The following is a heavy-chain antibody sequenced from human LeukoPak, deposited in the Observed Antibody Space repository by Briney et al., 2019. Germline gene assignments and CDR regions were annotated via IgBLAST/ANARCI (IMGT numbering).Heavy chain of an antibody. CDR1: GFTFSDYH. CDR3: AREGCSGGSCYSGYYYMDV. V-gene: IGHV3-11*04. J-gene: IGHJ6*03. D-gene: IGHD2-15*01. Sequence: SGGSLRLSCAASGFTFSDYHMSWVRQAPGKGLEWISYISSRGTTKNYADSVKGRFTISRDNAKNSLYLQMNSLRAEDTAVYYCAREGCSGGSCYSGYYYMDVWGKGTTVTVSS. CDR2: ISSRGTTK.